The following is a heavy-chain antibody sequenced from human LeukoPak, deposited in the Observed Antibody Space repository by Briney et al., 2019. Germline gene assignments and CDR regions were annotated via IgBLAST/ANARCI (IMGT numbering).Heavy chain of an antibody. CDR1: GYTFTSYY. D-gene: IGHD2-15*01. J-gene: IGHJ1*01. Sequence: RASVKVSCKASGYTFTSYYMHWVRQAPGQGLEWMGIINPSGGSTSYAQKFQGRVTMTRDTSTSTVYMELSSLRSEDTAVYYCATSPIRYCSGGSCYSGVRDFQHWGQGTLVTVSS. V-gene: IGHV1-46*01. CDR3: ATSPIRYCSGGSCYSGVRDFQH. CDR2: INPSGGST.